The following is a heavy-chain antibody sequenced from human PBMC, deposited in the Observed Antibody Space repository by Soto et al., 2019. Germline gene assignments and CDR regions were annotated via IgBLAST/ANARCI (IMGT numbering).Heavy chain of an antibody. Sequence: EVQLLESGGGLVQPGGSLRLSCAASGFSFSSYAMNWVRQAPGKGLEWVTGISGSGGSTYYADSVKGRFTISRDNSKITLYLQLNSLRAEDTAVYYCAKDRISVLVPAAIDYWGQGTLVTVSS. CDR2: ISGSGGST. CDR1: GFSFSSYA. V-gene: IGHV3-23*01. D-gene: IGHD2-2*01. CDR3: AKDRISVLVPAAIDY. J-gene: IGHJ4*02.